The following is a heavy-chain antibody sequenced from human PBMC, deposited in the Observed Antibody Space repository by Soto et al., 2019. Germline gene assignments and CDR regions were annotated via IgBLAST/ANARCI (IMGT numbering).Heavy chain of an antibody. Sequence: EVQLLESGGGLVQPGGSLRLSCGVSGFTFNDFEMNWVRQAPGKGLEWLAYIDGSGTTKKYADSVRGRFTISRDKPTNSLFLQMSSLSAADTAIYYCARGFGRFNYWGQGTLVSVSS. V-gene: IGHV3-48*03. D-gene: IGHD3-10*01. CDR3: ARGFGRFNY. CDR1: GFTFNDFE. J-gene: IGHJ4*02. CDR2: IDGSGTTK.